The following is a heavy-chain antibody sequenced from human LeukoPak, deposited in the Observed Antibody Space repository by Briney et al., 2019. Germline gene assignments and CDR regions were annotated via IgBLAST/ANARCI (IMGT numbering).Heavy chain of an antibody. CDR3: VRESSYGFNI. J-gene: IGHJ3*02. CDR1: GFTFSGYS. V-gene: IGHV3-48*02. CDR2: ISSTSSII. Sequence: PGGSLRLSCGAPGFTFSGYSMNWVRQAPGKGVEWGSYISSTSSIISYADSVKGRFTISRDNAKNSLYLQMNSLRDEDTAVYYCVRESSYGFNIWGQGTMVTVSS.